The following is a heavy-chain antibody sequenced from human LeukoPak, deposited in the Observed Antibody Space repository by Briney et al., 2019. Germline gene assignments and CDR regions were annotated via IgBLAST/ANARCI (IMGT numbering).Heavy chain of an antibody. CDR1: GFSLSTSGVG. CDR2: IYWDDDK. J-gene: IGHJ4*02. D-gene: IGHD3-9*01. CDR3: AHRYSPDFDWPHPKMYYFDY. Sequence: SGPTLVKPTQTLTLTCTFSGFSLSTSGVGVGWIRQPPGKALEWLALIYWDDDKRYSPSLKSRLTITKDTSKNQVVLTMTNMDPVDTATYYCAHRYSPDFDWPHPKMYYFDYWGQGTLVTVSS. V-gene: IGHV2-5*02.